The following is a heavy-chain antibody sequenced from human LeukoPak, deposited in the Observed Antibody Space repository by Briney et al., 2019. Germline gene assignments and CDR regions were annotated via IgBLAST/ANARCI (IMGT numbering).Heavy chain of an antibody. V-gene: IGHV2-5*02. J-gene: IGHJ5*02. D-gene: IGHD3-10*01. CDR2: IYWDDDK. CDR3: AHSRLWFGELFPWFDP. Sequence: SGPTLVNPTQTLTLTCTFSGFSLSTRGVGVGWIRQPPGKALEWLSLIYWDDDKRYSPSLKSRLTITKDTSKNQVVLTMTNMDPVDTATYYCAHSRLWFGELFPWFDPWGQGTLVTVSS. CDR1: GFSLSTRGVG.